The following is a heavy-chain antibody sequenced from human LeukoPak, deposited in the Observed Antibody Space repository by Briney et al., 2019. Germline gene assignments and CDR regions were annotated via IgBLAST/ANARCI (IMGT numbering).Heavy chain of an antibody. Sequence: SGPTLVKPTQTLTLTCTFSGFSLSTGGVGVTWIRQPPGKALEWLALIYSDDDKRYSPSLMSRLTITKDTSENQVVLTMTNMDTVDTATYYWAHRPRRGTPAAHWGQGTLVTAPS. D-gene: IGHD2-15*01. CDR3: AHRPRRGTPAAH. CDR2: IYSDDDK. CDR1: GFSLSTGGVG. V-gene: IGHV2-5*02. J-gene: IGHJ4*02.